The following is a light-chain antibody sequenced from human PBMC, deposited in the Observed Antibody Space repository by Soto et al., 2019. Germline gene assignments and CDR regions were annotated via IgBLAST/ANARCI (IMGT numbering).Light chain of an antibody. CDR3: CSYAGSSPPWV. CDR2: EVS. J-gene: IGLJ3*02. Sequence: QSVLTQPDSVSGSPGQSITISCTGTSSDVGSYNLVSWYQQHPGKAPKLMIYEVSKRPSGVSNRFSGSKSGNTASLTISGLQDEDEADYYCCSYAGSSPPWVFGVGTKLTVL. V-gene: IGLV2-23*02. CDR1: SSDVGSYNL.